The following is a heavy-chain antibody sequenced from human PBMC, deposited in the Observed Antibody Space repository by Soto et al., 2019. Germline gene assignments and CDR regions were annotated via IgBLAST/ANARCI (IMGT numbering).Heavy chain of an antibody. D-gene: IGHD4-17*01. V-gene: IGHV1-69*01. Sequence: QVQLVQSGAEVKKPGSSVKVSCKTSGGPFNNHAINWVRQAPGQGLEWVGLVIPTLATADYAQKFQGRVTMAADEVTNTAYMELSSLRSDDTGVYYCARNYGETEAFDIGGQGTLVTVSS. CDR3: ARNYGETEAFDI. CDR2: VIPTLATA. CDR1: GGPFNNHA. J-gene: IGHJ3*02.